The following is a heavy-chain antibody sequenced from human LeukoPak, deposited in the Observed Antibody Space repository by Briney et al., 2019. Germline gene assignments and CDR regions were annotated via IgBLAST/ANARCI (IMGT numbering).Heavy chain of an antibody. CDR3: LRLIAMLRGPEPFYYFEH. J-gene: IGHJ4*02. D-gene: IGHD3-10*01. CDR1: GFPFTTYW. CDR2: IKPDGSEG. V-gene: IGHV3-7*01. Sequence: GGSLRLSCAASGFPFTTYWMSWVRQAPGKGLEWLANIKPDGSEGYYVDSVRVRLTISRDSAGDSLAVHMNRLRAEDADVYYFLRLIAMLRGPEPFYYFEHWGQGTLVTVSS.